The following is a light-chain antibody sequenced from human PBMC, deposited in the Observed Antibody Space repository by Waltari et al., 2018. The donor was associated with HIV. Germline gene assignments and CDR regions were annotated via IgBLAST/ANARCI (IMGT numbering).Light chain of an antibody. CDR1: SSNIGINS. V-gene: IGLV1-44*01. Sequence: QPVLTPPPSASGTPGQRVTISCSGSSSNIGINSVYWYQQVPGRTPKLLIYRNNQRPSGVPDRFSGSKSGTSASLAISGLQSEDEADYYCAAWDDTFRWVFGGGTKLTVL. CDR3: AAWDDTFRWV. J-gene: IGLJ3*02. CDR2: RNN.